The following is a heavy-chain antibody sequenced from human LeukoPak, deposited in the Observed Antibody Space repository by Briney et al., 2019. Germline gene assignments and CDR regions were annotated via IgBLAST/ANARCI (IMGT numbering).Heavy chain of an antibody. V-gene: IGHV1-46*01. CDR2: INPSGGST. CDR3: ARSGYCSGGSCSSTYCYYYMDV. J-gene: IGHJ6*03. D-gene: IGHD2-15*01. Sequence: RASVKVSCKASGYTFTNYYMHWVRQAPGQGLEWMGMINPSGGSTGYAQKFQGRVTMTRDMSTSTVYMELSSLRSEDTAVYYCARSGYCSGGSCSSTYCYYYMDVWGKGTTVTVSS. CDR1: GYTFTNYY.